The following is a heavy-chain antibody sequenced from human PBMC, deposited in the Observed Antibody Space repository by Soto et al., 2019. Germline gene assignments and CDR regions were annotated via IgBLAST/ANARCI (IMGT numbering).Heavy chain of an antibody. CDR3: ARGDRSGGRCYFRPFDH. V-gene: IGHV1-69*13. Sequence: ASVKVSCKASGGTFSSYAISWVRQAPGQGLEWMGGIIPIFGTANYAQKFQGRVTITADESTSTAYMELSSLRSEDTAVYYCARGDRSGGRCYFRPFDHWGQGTLVTVSS. J-gene: IGHJ4*02. CDR1: GGTFSSYA. CDR2: IIPIFGTA. D-gene: IGHD2-15*01.